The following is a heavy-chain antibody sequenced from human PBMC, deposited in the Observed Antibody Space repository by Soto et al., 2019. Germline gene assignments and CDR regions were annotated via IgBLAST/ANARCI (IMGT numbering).Heavy chain of an antibody. CDR1: GFTFSGHA. D-gene: IGHD6-19*01. CDR3: AGDRQGLAPYAVDV. V-gene: IGHV3-33*01. J-gene: IGHJ6*02. Sequence: QVQLVESGGGVAQPGRSLRLSCTVSGFTFSGHAMHWVRQAPGKGLEWVTQIWYDGSNKYYAESVKGRFTISRDNSKNTLYIQMNSLRVEDTAVYYCAGDRQGLAPYAVDVWGQGTSVTVSS. CDR2: IWYDGSNK.